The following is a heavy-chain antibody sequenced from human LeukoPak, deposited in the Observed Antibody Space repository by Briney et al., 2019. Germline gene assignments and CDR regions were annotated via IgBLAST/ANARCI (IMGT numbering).Heavy chain of an antibody. CDR1: GGSISSSSYY. J-gene: IGHJ4*02. CDR2: IYYSEST. Sequence: SSETLSLTCTVSGGSISSSSYYWGWIRQPPGKGLEWIGSIYYSESTYYNPSLKSRVTISVDTSKNQFSLKLSSVTAADTAVYYCARTIGYRRQSSFDYWGQGTLVTVSS. D-gene: IGHD5-18*01. V-gene: IGHV4-39*01. CDR3: ARTIGYRRQSSFDY.